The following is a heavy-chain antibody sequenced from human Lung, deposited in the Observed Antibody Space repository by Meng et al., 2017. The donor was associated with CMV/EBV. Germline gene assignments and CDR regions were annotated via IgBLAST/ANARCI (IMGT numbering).Heavy chain of an antibody. D-gene: IGHD4-17*01. V-gene: IGHV1-2*02. CDR3: ARLDDYGDTRKIAV. CDR1: GYTFTGYY. CDR2: INPNSGDT. J-gene: IGHJ6*02. Sequence: ASVXVSXXTFGYTFTGYYIHWVRQAPGPGLEWMGWINPNSGDTTYAQNSQGRVTMTRDTSITTAYMELSRLRSDDTAAYYCARLDDYGDTRKIAVWGQGTTVTVSS.